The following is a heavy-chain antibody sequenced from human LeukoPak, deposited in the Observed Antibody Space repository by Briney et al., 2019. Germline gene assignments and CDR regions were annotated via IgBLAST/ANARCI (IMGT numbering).Heavy chain of an antibody. J-gene: IGHJ4*02. CDR3: RKSSGYYFLDY. CDR2: ISYDGSNK. D-gene: IGHD3-22*01. Sequence: GGSLTRSCAASGFTFSSNGMHWLRPAPGKGLEWVAVISYDGSNKYYADSVKGRLTISRDNSKNTMYLQMNSLRAEDTGVYYCRKSSGYYFLDYGGRGTLVTVSS. CDR1: GFTFSSNG. V-gene: IGHV3-30*03.